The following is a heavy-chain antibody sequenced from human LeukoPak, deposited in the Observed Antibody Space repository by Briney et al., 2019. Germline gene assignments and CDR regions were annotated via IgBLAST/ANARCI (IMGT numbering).Heavy chain of an antibody. CDR3: ARGLYGDYVVFDY. CDR2: IYYSGST. CDR1: GGSISSGDYY. V-gene: IGHV4-30-4*01. D-gene: IGHD4-17*01. Sequence: SETLSLTCTVSGGSISSGDYYWSWIRQPPGKGLEWLGYIYYSGSTYYKPSLKSRVTISVDTSKNQFSLKLSSVTAADTAVYYCARGLYGDYVVFDYWGQGTLVTVSS. J-gene: IGHJ4*02.